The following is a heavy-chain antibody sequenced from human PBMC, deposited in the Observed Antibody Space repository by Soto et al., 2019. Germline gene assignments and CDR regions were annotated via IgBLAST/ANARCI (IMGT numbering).Heavy chain of an antibody. CDR3: ARGNVANYFEP. Sequence: GASLKISCKGSGYSFTSYWISWVRQMPGKGLEWMGRIDPSDSYTNYSPSFQGHVTMSVDKSISTAYLQWSSLKASDAAVYYCARGNVANYFEPWGQGTLVTVSS. D-gene: IGHD1-7*01. CDR2: IDPSDSYT. V-gene: IGHV5-10-1*01. CDR1: GYSFTSYW. J-gene: IGHJ5*02.